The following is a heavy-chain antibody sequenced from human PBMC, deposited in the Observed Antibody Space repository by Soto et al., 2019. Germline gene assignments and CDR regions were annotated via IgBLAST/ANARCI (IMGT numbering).Heavy chain of an antibody. CDR2: IYHSGST. CDR1: GGSISSSDW. V-gene: IGHV4-4*02. Sequence: QVQLQESGPGLVKPSGTLSLTCAVSGGSISSSDWWSWVRQPPGKGLEWLGEIYHSGSTNYNSSLRSRVTISVDKSKNQFSLKLTSVTAADTAIYSCARTCSSATCPYYAMDVWGQGTAVTVSS. J-gene: IGHJ6*02. CDR3: ARTCSSATCPYYAMDV. D-gene: IGHD2-2*01.